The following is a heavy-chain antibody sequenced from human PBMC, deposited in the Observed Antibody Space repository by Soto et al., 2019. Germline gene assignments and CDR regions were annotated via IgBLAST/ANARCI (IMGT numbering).Heavy chain of an antibody. CDR1: GYTFTSYG. Sequence: QVQLVQSGAEVKKPGASVKVSCKASGYTFTSYGISWVRQAPGQGLEWMGWISAYNGNTNYAQKLQGRVTMTTDTATSRAYMELRSLRSDDTAVYYCARATTVTTFSYSYYMDVWGKGTTVTVSS. CDR3: ARATTVTTFSYSYYMDV. J-gene: IGHJ6*03. CDR2: ISAYNGNT. D-gene: IGHD4-17*01. V-gene: IGHV1-18*01.